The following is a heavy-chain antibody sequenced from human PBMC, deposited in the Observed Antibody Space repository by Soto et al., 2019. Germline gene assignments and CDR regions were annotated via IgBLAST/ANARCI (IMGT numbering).Heavy chain of an antibody. CDR2: ISAYNGNT. J-gene: IGHJ5*02. V-gene: IGHV1-18*01. Sequence: ASVKVSCKASGYTFTSYGISCVRQAPEQGLEWMGWISAYNGNTNYAQKLQGRVTMTTDTSTSTAYMELRSLRSDDTAVYYCAREARYYDFWSGYPWFDPWGQGTLVTVSS. D-gene: IGHD3-3*01. CDR1: GYTFTSYG. CDR3: AREARYYDFWSGYPWFDP.